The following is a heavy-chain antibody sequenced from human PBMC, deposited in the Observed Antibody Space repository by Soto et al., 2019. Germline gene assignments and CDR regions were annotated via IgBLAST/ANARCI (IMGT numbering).Heavy chain of an antibody. CDR2: INHSGST. J-gene: IGHJ6*02. V-gene: IGHV4-34*01. D-gene: IGHD6-19*01. CDR1: GGSFSGYY. Sequence: SETLSLTCAVYGGSFSGYYWSWIRQPPGKGLEWIGEINHSGSTNYNPSLKSRVTISVDTSKNQFSLKLSSVTAADTAVYYCAMDSSGWYSYYGMDVWGQGTTVTVSS. CDR3: AMDSSGWYSYYGMDV.